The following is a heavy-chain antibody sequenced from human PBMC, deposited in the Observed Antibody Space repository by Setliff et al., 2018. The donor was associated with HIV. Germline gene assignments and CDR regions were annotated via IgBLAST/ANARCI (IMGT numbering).Heavy chain of an antibody. J-gene: IGHJ4*02. CDR3: ARDSGWNEIDGGNFDY. V-gene: IGHV3-21*01. D-gene: IGHD1-1*01. CDR1: GFTFSTYS. CDR2: ISGSSTFI. Sequence: GGSLRLSCAASGFTFSTYSMNWVRQAPGKGLEWVSSISGSSTFIYYADSVKGRFTISRDNAKNSLYLQMNSLRAEDTAVYYCARDSGWNEIDGGNFDYWGQGTLVTVSS.